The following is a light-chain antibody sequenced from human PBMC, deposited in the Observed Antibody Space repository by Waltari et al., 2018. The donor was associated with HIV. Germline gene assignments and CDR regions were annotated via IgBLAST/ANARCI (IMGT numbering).Light chain of an antibody. J-gene: IGKJ1*01. CDR3: HQYNSWPPET. Sequence: EIVMTQSPATLSVSPGERATLSCRASQSVSSNLAWYQKKPGQAPRLLMFGASTRATGVPDRFSGSGSGTEYTLTISVLQSEDFAVYYCHQYNSWPPETFGQGTKVEIK. CDR2: GAS. CDR1: QSVSSN. V-gene: IGKV3-15*01.